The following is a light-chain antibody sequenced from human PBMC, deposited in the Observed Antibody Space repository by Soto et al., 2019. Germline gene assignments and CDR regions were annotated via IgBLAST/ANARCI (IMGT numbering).Light chain of an antibody. Sequence: IVLTQSPGTLSLSPGERATLSCRASQSVSSGYLDWYQQKPGQAPRLLIYGASNRATGIPDRFSGSGSGTDFTLTISSLEPEDIAVYYCQQRRIWPPITFGQGTRLEIK. V-gene: IGKV3D-20*02. J-gene: IGKJ5*01. CDR3: QQRRIWPPIT. CDR1: QSVSSGY. CDR2: GAS.